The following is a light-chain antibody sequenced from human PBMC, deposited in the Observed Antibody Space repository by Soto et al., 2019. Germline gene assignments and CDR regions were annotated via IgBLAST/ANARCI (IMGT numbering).Light chain of an antibody. V-gene: IGLV1-51*01. J-gene: IGLJ3*02. CDR2: DSN. Sequence: QSVLTQSPSVSAAPGQKVTISCSGSSSNIGNNYVSWYQHLPGTAPKLLIYDSNKRPSGIPDRFSGSKSGTSATLGITGLQTGDEADYYCGTWDNSLSAGVFGGGTKLTVL. CDR3: GTWDNSLSAGV. CDR1: SSNIGNNY.